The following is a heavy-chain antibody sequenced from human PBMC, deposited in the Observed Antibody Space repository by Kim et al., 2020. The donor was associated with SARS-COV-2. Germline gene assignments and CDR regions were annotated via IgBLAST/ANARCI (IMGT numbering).Heavy chain of an antibody. Sequence: GESLKISCKGPGYNFPSYWIGWVRQMPGKGLEWMGIIYPGDSDTRYSPSFQRQVTIQADKSTTTAYLQWSSLKASDTAMNYCSRSAGPLDYYFDYW. CDR2: IYPGDSDT. D-gene: IGHD3-10*01. J-gene: IGHJ4*01. CDR1: GYNFPSYW. CDR3: SRSAGPLDYYFDY. V-gene: IGHV5-51*01.